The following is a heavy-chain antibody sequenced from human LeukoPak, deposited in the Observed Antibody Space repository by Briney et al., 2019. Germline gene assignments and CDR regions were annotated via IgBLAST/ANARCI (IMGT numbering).Heavy chain of an antibody. J-gene: IGHJ3*02. CDR3: ARRRGRYSGDAFDI. CDR1: GYSFTTYW. V-gene: IGHV5-51*01. D-gene: IGHD1-26*01. Sequence: PGESLKISCRGSGYSFTTYWIGWVRQMPGKGLEWMGFIYPGDSDTRYSPSFQGQVTISADKSMSTAYLQWSSLKASDTAMYYCARRRGRYSGDAFDIWGQGTMVTVSS. CDR2: IYPGDSDT.